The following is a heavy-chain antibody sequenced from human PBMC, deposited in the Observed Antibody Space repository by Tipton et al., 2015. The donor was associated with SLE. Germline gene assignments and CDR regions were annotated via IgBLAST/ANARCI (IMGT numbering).Heavy chain of an antibody. D-gene: IGHD3-10*01. V-gene: IGHV4-4*02. Sequence: SLRLSCVVSGGSISSSNWWSWVRQSPGKGLEWIGEIHHSGITNSNPSLKSRVTMSVDESKNQFSLNLTSVTAADTAVYYCARGGPYYYGSGSFWFDSWGQGTLVTVST. J-gene: IGHJ5*01. CDR2: IHHSGIT. CDR1: GGSISSSNW. CDR3: ARGGPYYYGSGSFWFDS.